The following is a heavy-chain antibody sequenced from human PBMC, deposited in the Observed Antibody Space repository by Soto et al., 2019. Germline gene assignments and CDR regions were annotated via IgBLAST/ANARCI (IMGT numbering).Heavy chain of an antibody. V-gene: IGHV3-48*02. J-gene: IGHJ6*02. Sequence: EVQLVESGGGLVQPGGSLRLSCAASGFTFSRYSMNWVRQAPGKGLEWVSHISGSSSTIYYTDSVKGRFTVSRDNAKNSLYLQMNSLRDEDTAVYFCAKASLRVYYYGMDGWGQGTTVTVSS. CDR2: ISGSSSTI. CDR3: AKASLRVYYYGMDG. CDR1: GFTFSRYS.